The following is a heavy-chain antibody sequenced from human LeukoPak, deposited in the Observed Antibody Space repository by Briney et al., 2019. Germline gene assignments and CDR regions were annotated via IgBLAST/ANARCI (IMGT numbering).Heavy chain of an antibody. CDR3: ARAETGYCSSGNCVAKFFFDS. J-gene: IGHJ4*02. V-gene: IGHV1-2*02. CDR1: GYTFTGYY. D-gene: IGHD2-15*01. Sequence: ASVKVSCKASGYTFTGYYMLWVRQAPGQGLECMGWINPNSGGTNYAQTFQGRVTMTSDTSISTAYMELSRLSSDDTAVYYCARAETGYCSSGNCVAKFFFDSWGQGTLVNVAS. CDR2: INPNSGGT.